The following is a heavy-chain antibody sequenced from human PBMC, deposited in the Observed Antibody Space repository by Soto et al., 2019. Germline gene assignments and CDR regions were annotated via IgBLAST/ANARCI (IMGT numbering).Heavy chain of an antibody. CDR2: IYSGGST. J-gene: IGHJ6*02. Sequence: PGGSLRLSCAASGFTVSSNYMSWVRQAPGKGLEWVSVIYSGGSTYYADSVKGRFTISRDNSKNTLYLQMNSLRAEDTAVYYCARASGYYYYYYYGMDVWGQGSTVTVYS. CDR3: ARASGYYYYYYYGMDV. V-gene: IGHV3-53*01. D-gene: IGHD3-3*01. CDR1: GFTVSSNY.